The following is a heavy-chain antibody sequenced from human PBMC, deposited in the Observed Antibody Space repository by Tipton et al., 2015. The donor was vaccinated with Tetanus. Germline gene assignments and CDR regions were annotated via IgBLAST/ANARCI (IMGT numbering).Heavy chain of an antibody. V-gene: IGHV4-59*01. CDR1: GVSINNYY. CDR3: ARANYDFPKKGPFDS. CDR2: IFYNGDT. D-gene: IGHD3-3*01. J-gene: IGHJ4*02. Sequence: TLSLTCSVSGVSINNYYWNWIRQSPGKGLEWLGNIFYNGDTDYNPSLRGRATISLDKAKNHFSLRLRSVTAADTALYYCARANYDFPKKGPFDSWGQGSLVIVSS.